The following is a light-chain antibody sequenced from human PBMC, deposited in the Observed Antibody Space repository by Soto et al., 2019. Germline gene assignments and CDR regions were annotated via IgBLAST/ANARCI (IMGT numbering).Light chain of an antibody. Sequence: QSALTQPPSASGSPGQSVTISCTRTSSDAGGYNHVSWYQHHPGKAPKLVIYEVNRRPSGVPDRFSGSKSGNTASLTVSGLQAEDEADYYCSSDAGSNNLVFGGGTKVTVL. J-gene: IGLJ2*01. CDR1: SSDAGGYNH. CDR3: SSDAGSNNLV. V-gene: IGLV2-8*01. CDR2: EVN.